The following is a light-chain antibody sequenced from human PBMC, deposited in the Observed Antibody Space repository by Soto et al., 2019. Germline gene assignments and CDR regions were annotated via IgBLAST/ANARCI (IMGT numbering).Light chain of an antibody. CDR1: QSVSNSY. CDR3: QQYGSSPPEA. Sequence: EIVLTQSPGTLSLSPGERATLSCRTSQSVSNSYLAWYQQKPGQAPRLLIYGASSRATGIPDRFSGSGSGTDFTLTISRLEPEDFVVYYCQQYGSSPPEAFGQGTKVEIK. CDR2: GAS. J-gene: IGKJ1*01. V-gene: IGKV3-20*01.